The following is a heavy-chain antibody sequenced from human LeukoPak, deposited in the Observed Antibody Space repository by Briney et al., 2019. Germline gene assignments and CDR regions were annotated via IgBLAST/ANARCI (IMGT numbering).Heavy chain of an antibody. Sequence: PSETLSLTCTVSGGSISTYYWSWMRQPPGKRLEWIGHIYYDGITNYNPSLKSRVTISVDTSKNQFSLKLSSVTAADTAVYYCARGGSSSWYGWFDPWGQGTLVTVSS. J-gene: IGHJ5*02. CDR2: IYYDGIT. CDR1: GGSISTYY. CDR3: ARGGSSSWYGWFDP. V-gene: IGHV4-59*12. D-gene: IGHD6-13*01.